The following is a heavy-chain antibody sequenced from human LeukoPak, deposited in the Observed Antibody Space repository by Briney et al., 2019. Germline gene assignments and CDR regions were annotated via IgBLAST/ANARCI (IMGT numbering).Heavy chain of an antibody. D-gene: IGHD1-26*01. V-gene: IGHV4-59*08. Sequence: PSETLSLTCTVSGGSISSYYWSWIRQPPGKGLEWIGYIYYSGSTNYNPSLKSRVTISVDTSKNQFSLKLSSVTAADTAVYYCARGYVGPNPLDYWGQGTLVTVSS. CDR3: ARGYVGPNPLDY. CDR1: GGSISSYY. J-gene: IGHJ4*02. CDR2: IYYSGST.